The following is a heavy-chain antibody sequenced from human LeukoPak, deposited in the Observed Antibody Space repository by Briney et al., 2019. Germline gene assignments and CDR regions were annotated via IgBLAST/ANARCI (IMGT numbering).Heavy chain of an antibody. CDR3: AREGDSGYDFGSHYYYYYMDV. J-gene: IGHJ6*03. D-gene: IGHD5-12*01. V-gene: IGHV4-59*01. CDR1: GGSISSYY. CDR2: IYYSGST. Sequence: SETLSLTCTVSGGSISSYYWSWIRQPPGKGLEWIGYIYYSGSTNYKPSLKSRVTISVDTSKNQFSLKLSSVTAADTAVYYCAREGDSGYDFGSHYYYYYMDVWGKGTTVTVSS.